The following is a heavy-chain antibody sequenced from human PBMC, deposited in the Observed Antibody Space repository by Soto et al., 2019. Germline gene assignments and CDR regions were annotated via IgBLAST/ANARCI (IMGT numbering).Heavy chain of an antibody. V-gene: IGHV3-30*18. CDR3: AKDLDTMIVYYFDY. J-gene: IGHJ4*02. CDR2: ISYDGSNK. CDR1: GFTFSSYG. D-gene: IGHD3-22*01. Sequence: QVQLVESGGGVVQPGRSLRLSCAASGFTFSSYGMHWVRQAPGKGLEWVAVISYDGSNKYYADSVKGRFTIYRDNSKNTLYLQMNSLRAEDTAVYYCAKDLDTMIVYYFDYWGQGTLVTVSS.